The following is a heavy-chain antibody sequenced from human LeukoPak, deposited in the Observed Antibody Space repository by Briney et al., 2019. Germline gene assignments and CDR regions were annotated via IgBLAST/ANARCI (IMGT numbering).Heavy chain of an antibody. V-gene: IGHV4-30-2*01. CDR1: GGSISSGGYY. D-gene: IGHD2-2*02. CDR2: IYHSGST. J-gene: IGHJ4*02. Sequence: SETLSLTCAVSGGSISSGGYYWSWIRQPPGKGLEWIGYIYHSGSTYYNPSLKSRVTISVDRSKNQFSLKLSSVTAADTAVYYCARGGWRGLYDYWGQGTLVTVSS. CDR3: ARGGWRGLYDY.